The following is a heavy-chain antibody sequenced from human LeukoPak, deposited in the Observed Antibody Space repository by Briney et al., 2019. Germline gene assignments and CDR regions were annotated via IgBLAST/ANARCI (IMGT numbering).Heavy chain of an antibody. D-gene: IGHD6-19*01. CDR2: IYYSGST. V-gene: IGHV4-59*12. J-gene: IGHJ6*02. CDR1: GGSISSYY. Sequence: SETLSLICTVPGGSISSYYWSWIRQPPGKGLEWIGHIYYSGSTNYNPSLKSRVTISVDTSKNQFSLKLSSVTAADTAVYYCARDRSGRYESGMDVWGQGTTVTVSS. CDR3: ARDRSGRYESGMDV.